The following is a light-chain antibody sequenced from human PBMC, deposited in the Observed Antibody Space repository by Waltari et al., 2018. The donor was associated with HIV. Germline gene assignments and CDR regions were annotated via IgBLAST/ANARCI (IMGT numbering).Light chain of an antibody. CDR3: QTWGAGFQV. CDR2: VNSDGSL. V-gene: IGLV4-69*01. Sequence: QLVLTQSPSASASLGASVKFTCTLARGHTSYAIAWHQQQPEKGPRYLMKVNSDGSLMKGDGTPDRFSGSSSGAERYLTISSLQSEDKADYYCQTWGAGFQVFGGGTKVTVL. J-gene: IGLJ2*01. CDR1: RGHTSYA.